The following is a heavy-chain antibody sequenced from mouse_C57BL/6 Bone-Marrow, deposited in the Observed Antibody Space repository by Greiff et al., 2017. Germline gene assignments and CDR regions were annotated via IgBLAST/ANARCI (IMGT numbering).Heavy chain of an antibody. D-gene: IGHD2-5*01. Sequence: EVQLQQSGPELVKPGASVKISCKASGYTFTDYYMNWVKQSHGKSLEWIGDINPNNGGTSYNQKFKGKATLTVDKYSSTAYMELRSLTSEDSAVYYCARDYYSNYLYYYAMDYWGQGISVTVFS. V-gene: IGHV1-26*01. CDR3: ARDYYSNYLYYYAMDY. CDR1: GYTFTDYY. CDR2: INPNNGGT. J-gene: IGHJ4*01.